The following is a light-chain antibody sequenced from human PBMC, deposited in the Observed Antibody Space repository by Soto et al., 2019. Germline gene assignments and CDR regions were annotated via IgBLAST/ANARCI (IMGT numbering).Light chain of an antibody. CDR2: DAS. Sequence: IVLTQSPATLSLSPGERATLSCRASQSVSSYLAWYQQKPGQAPRLLIYDASNRATGIPARFSGSGSGTDFTRTISSLEPEDSAVYYCQQRSNWPPLNFGGGTKVEIK. J-gene: IGKJ4*01. V-gene: IGKV3-11*01. CDR3: QQRSNWPPLN. CDR1: QSVSSY.